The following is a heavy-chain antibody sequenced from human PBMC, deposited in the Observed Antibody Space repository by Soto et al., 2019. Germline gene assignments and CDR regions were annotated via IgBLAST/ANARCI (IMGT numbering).Heavy chain of an antibody. CDR2: ISSSGSTI. CDR3: ARQPSDTVTTGQTDYFDY. V-gene: IGHV3-11*01. CDR1: GFTFSDYY. D-gene: IGHD4-4*01. J-gene: IGHJ4*02. Sequence: GGSLRLSCAASGFTFSDYYMSWIRQAPGKGLEWVSYISSSGSTIYYADSVKGRFTISRDNAKNSLYLQMNSLRAEDTAVYYCARQPSDTVTTGQTDYFDYWGQGTLVTVSS.